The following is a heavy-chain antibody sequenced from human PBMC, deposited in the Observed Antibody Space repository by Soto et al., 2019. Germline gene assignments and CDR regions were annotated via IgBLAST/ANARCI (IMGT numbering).Heavy chain of an antibody. CDR3: ARDGGPHRTNGV. Sequence: EVQLVESGGGLVQPGGSLTLSCAASGFSVSNNFMKWVRQAPGKGLEWVSLIFSGGDTRYADFVRGRFTISRDNSKNTVYLQMNSLRAEEAAVYYCARDGGPHRTNGVWGQGTMVTVSS. V-gene: IGHV3-66*01. CDR1: GFSVSNNF. CDR2: IFSGGDT. J-gene: IGHJ3*01. D-gene: IGHD2-8*01.